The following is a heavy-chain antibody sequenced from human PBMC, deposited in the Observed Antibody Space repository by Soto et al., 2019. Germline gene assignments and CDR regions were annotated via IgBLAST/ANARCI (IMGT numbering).Heavy chain of an antibody. CDR2: TSFSGYT. Sequence: QVQLQESGPGLVEPSQTLSLPCTVSGDSVSGGDSYWSWIRQPPGKALEWIGYTSFSGYTSYTPSIKRRVTISGDMSKPQFSLRLTSVTAADTAIYYCVRGGNPYHYATSGPGTFDKWGQGTLVSVSS. CDR1: GDSVSGGDSY. CDR3: VRGGNPYHYATSGPGTFDK. V-gene: IGHV4-30-4*01. D-gene: IGHD3-22*01. J-gene: IGHJ4*02.